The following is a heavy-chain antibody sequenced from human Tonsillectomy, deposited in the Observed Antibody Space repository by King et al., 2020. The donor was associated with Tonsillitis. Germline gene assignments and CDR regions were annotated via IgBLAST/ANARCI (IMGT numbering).Heavy chain of an antibody. Sequence: VQLQQWGAGLLKPSETLSLTCAVYGGSFSDYYWSWIRQPPGKGLEWIGEINHSGSTNYNPSLKSRVTISVDTSKNQFSLKLSSVTAADTAVYYCARAKGYRSSWQLPQGCDPWGQGTLVTVSS. D-gene: IGHD6-13*01. CDR1: GGSFSDYY. J-gene: IGHJ5*02. CDR3: ARAKGYRSSWQLPQGCDP. CDR2: INHSGST. V-gene: IGHV4-34*01.